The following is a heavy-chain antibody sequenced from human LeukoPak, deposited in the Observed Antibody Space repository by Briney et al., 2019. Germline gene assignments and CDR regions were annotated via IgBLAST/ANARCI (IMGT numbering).Heavy chain of an antibody. Sequence: SETLSLTCTVSGGSISSSSYYWGWIRQPPGKGLEWIGSIYTSGSTNYNPSLKSRVTISVDTSKNQFSLKLSSVTAADTAVYYCARAGLYYYDSSGYDDAFDIWGQGTMVTVSS. CDR3: ARAGLYYYDSSGYDDAFDI. CDR2: IYTSGST. J-gene: IGHJ3*02. V-gene: IGHV4-39*07. D-gene: IGHD3-22*01. CDR1: GGSISSSSYY.